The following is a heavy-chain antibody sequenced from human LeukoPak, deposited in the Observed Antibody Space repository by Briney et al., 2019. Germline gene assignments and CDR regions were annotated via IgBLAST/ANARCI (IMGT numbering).Heavy chain of an antibody. CDR2: ISYDGCNK. J-gene: IGHJ4*02. V-gene: IGHV3-30*18. D-gene: IGHD3-10*01. Sequence: GGSLRLSCAASGFTFSSYGMHWVRQAPGKGLEWVAVISYDGCNKYYADSVKGRFTISRDNSKNTLYLQMNSLRAEDTAVYYCAKDRGSGGDVNFDYWGQGTLVTVSS. CDR3: AKDRGSGGDVNFDY. CDR1: GFTFSSYG.